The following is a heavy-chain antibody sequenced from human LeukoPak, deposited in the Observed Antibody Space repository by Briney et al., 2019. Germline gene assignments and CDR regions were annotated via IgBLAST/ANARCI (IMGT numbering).Heavy chain of an antibody. Sequence: GGSLRLSCAASGFTFSTYSMNWVRQAPGKGLEWVSYISSSSNTIYYADSVKGRFTISRDNAKNSLYLQMNSLRAEDTAVYYCARVGIQLCVDYWGQGTLVTVSS. CDR2: ISSSSNTI. CDR1: GFTFSTYS. D-gene: IGHD5-18*01. V-gene: IGHV3-48*01. CDR3: ARVGIQLCVDY. J-gene: IGHJ4*02.